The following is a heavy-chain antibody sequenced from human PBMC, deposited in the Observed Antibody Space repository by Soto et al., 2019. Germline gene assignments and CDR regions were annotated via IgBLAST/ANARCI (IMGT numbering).Heavy chain of an antibody. CDR2: IGTAGDT. CDR3: ARTPRIDYNWNYPRVGVYYYMDV. D-gene: IGHD1-7*01. Sequence: GGSLRLSCAASGFTFSSYDMHWVRQATGKGLEWVSAIGTAGDTYYPGSVKGRFTISRENAKNSLYLQMNSLRAGDTAVYYCARTPRIDYNWNYPRVGVYYYMDVWGKGTTVTVSS. V-gene: IGHV3-13*01. J-gene: IGHJ6*03. CDR1: GFTFSSYD.